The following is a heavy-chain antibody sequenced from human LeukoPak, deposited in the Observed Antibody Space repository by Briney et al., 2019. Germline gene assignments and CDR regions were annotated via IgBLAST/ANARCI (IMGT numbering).Heavy chain of an antibody. V-gene: IGHV3-49*04. J-gene: IGHJ6*01. CDR1: EFTFGDHA. D-gene: IGHD5-18*01. Sequence: GRSLRLSCTASEFTFGDHAMSWVRQAPGKGLEWVGFIRSRAYGGTTEYAPAVKGRFLISRDDSKSIAYLHMNSLKTEDTAVYYCARGPIQQWLYNGKDVWGQGTKV. CDR3: ARGPIQQWLYNGKDV. CDR2: IRSRAYGGTT.